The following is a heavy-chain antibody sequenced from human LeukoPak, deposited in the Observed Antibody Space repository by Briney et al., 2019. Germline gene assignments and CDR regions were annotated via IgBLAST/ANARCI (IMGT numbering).Heavy chain of an antibody. CDR1: GFTLSDSD. Sequence: GGSLRLSCVASGFTLSDSDMSWIRQAPGKGLEWVSYIIESGSSTYYADSVTGRFTISRDNSKNTLYLQMNSLRAEDTAVYYCARTLVVVMYYGMDVWGQGTTVTVSS. D-gene: IGHD3-22*01. J-gene: IGHJ6*02. CDR2: IIESGSST. V-gene: IGHV3-11*04. CDR3: ARTLVVVMYYGMDV.